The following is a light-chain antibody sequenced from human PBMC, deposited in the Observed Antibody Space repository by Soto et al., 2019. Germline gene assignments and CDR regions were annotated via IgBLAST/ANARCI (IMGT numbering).Light chain of an antibody. Sequence: QSVLTQPPSVSGAPGQRVTISCTGSSSNIGAGYDVHWYQQLPGTAPKLLIYGNSNRPSGVPDRFSGSKSGTSASLAITGLQAADEDDYYCQSYDSSLSVVFGGGTQLTVL. CDR1: SSNIGAGYD. CDR2: GNS. V-gene: IGLV1-40*01. J-gene: IGLJ2*01. CDR3: QSYDSSLSVV.